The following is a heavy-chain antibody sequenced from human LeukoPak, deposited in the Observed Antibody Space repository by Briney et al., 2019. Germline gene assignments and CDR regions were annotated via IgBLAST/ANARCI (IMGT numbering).Heavy chain of an antibody. V-gene: IGHV3-21*01. Sequence: TGGSLRLSCAASGFTFSNYSMNWVRQAPGKGLEWVSSISSSSSYIYYADSVKGRFTISRDNAKNSLYLQINSLRAEDTAVYYCARRATYYYDSSGYFPPDYWGQGTLVTVSS. CDR3: ARRATYYYDSSGYFPPDY. J-gene: IGHJ4*02. D-gene: IGHD3-22*01. CDR2: ISSSSSYI. CDR1: GFTFSNYS.